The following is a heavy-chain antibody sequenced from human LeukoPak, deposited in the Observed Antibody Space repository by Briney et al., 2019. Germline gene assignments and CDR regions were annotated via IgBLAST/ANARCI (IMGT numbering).Heavy chain of an antibody. CDR3: ARAVYSNYGYYYSDD. Sequence: GRSLRLSCAASGFTFNGYWMHWVRQAPGKGLVWVSRINSDGSSTNYADSVKGRFTISRDNAKNTLYLQMNSLGAEDAAVYYCARAVYSNYGYYYSDDWGQGTLVTVSS. D-gene: IGHD4-11*01. V-gene: IGHV3-74*01. CDR1: GFTFNGYW. J-gene: IGHJ4*02. CDR2: INSDGSST.